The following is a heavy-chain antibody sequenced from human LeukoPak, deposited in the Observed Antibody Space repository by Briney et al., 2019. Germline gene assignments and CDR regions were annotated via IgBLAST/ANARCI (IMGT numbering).Heavy chain of an antibody. Sequence: GGSLRLSCAASRFTFRNHYMHWVRQAPGKGLEWVALIWFDGSNTDYADSVKGRFTISRDNANKTLYLQMNRLRVEDTAVYYCARALIDYDYGDYEGENAFDLWGQGTMVVVSS. V-gene: IGHV3-33*01. CDR3: ARALIDYDYGDYEGENAFDL. J-gene: IGHJ3*01. CDR2: IWFDGSNT. D-gene: IGHD4-17*01. CDR1: RFTFRNHY.